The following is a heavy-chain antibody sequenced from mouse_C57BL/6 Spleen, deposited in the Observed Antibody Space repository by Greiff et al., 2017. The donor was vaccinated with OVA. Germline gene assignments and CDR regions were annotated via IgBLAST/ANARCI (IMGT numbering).Heavy chain of an antibody. J-gene: IGHJ2*01. V-gene: IGHV1-72*01. Sequence: VQLQQPGAELVKPGASVKLSCKASGYTFTSSWMHWVKQRPGRGLEWIGRIYPNSGGTKYNGKFKGKATLTVDKPSNTASMQLSSLTSEDSAVYYCAREDGYYYFDYWGQGTTLTVSS. D-gene: IGHD2-3*01. CDR3: AREDGYYYFDY. CDR2: IYPNSGGT. CDR1: GYTFTSSW.